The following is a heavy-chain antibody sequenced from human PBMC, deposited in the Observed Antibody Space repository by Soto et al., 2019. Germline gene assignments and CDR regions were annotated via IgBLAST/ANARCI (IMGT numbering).Heavy chain of an antibody. D-gene: IGHD2-2*01. Sequence: QVQLVQSGGEVKRPGASVKVSCKTSGYTFSNYGITWVRQAPGQPLEWLGWISLYNDDTNYAQKIQGRVSMTTDTSTTTAYMELRSRTSDDTAVYYCARVVPGAEAWFGPWGQGTLVTVSS. CDR3: ARVVPGAEAWFGP. J-gene: IGHJ5*02. CDR1: GYTFSNYG. V-gene: IGHV1-18*01. CDR2: ISLYNDDT.